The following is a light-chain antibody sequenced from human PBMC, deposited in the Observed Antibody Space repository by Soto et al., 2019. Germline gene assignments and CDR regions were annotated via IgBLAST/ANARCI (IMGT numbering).Light chain of an antibody. J-gene: IGLJ1*01. Sequence: QSVLTQPPSVSGAPGQRVTISCTGSSSNIGAGYDVHWYQQLPGTAPKLLIYGNSNRPSEVPDRFSGSKSGTSASLAITGLQAEDEADYYCQSYDSSLSGYVFGTGTK. CDR3: QSYDSSLSGYV. CDR1: SSNIGAGYD. V-gene: IGLV1-40*01. CDR2: GNS.